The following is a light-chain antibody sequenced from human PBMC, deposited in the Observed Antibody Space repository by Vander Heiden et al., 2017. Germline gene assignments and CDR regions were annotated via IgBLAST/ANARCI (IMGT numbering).Light chain of an antibody. CDR3: QQYNSYSIT. V-gene: IGKV1-5*01. Sequence: DIQMTQSPSTLSASVGDRVTITCRASQSISSWLAWYQQKPGKAPKLLIYDASSLESGVPSRFSGSGSGTEFTLTISSLQPDDFATYYCQQYNSYSITFGQGTRLXIK. CDR1: QSISSW. J-gene: IGKJ5*01. CDR2: DAS.